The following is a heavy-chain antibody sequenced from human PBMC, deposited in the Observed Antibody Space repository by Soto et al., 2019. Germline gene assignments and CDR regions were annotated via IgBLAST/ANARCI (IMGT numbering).Heavy chain of an antibody. Sequence: PGGSLRLSCEASGFSFSDDWMHWVRQAPGEGLVWVSSVSSVGSTTDYADSVKGRFTISRDNAKNTLYLQMNSLGAEDTAVYYCVRGKYSGSYFFDYWGQGTLVTVSS. V-gene: IGHV3-74*01. D-gene: IGHD1-26*01. CDR1: GFSFSDDW. CDR2: VSSVGSTT. J-gene: IGHJ4*02. CDR3: VRGKYSGSYFFDY.